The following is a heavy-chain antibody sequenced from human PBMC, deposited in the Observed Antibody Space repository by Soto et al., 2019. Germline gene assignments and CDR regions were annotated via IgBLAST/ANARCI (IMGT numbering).Heavy chain of an antibody. Sequence: PSETLSLTCTVSGGSISSYYWSWIRQPPGKGLEWIGYIYYSGSTNYNPSLKSRVTISVDTSKNQFSLKLSSVTAADTAVYYCERDAPIAVAGSWFDPWGQGTLVTVSS. CDR2: IYYSGST. CDR3: ERDAPIAVAGSWFDP. J-gene: IGHJ5*02. D-gene: IGHD6-19*01. CDR1: GGSISSYY. V-gene: IGHV4-59*01.